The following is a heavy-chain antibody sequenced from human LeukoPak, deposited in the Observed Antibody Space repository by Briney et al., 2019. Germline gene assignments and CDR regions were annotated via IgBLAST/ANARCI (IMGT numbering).Heavy chain of an antibody. D-gene: IGHD3-10*01. CDR2: IKSKGDGETF. J-gene: IGHJ4*02. V-gene: IGHV3-15*01. CDR3: TTDLGLTMIRGVIVY. Sequence: PGGSLRLSCAASGFTFTNAWMSWVRQAPGKGLEWVGRIKSKGDGETFDNAAPVKGRFTMSRDDSKATLYLQMNSLKAEDTAVYYCTTDLGLTMIRGVIVYWGQGALVTVSS. CDR1: GFTFTNAW.